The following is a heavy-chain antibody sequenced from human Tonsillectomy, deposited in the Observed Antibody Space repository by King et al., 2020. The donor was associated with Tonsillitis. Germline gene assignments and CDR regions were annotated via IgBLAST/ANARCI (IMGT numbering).Heavy chain of an antibody. V-gene: IGHV4-34*01. Sequence: QVQLQQWGAGLLKPSETLSLTCAVYGGSFSGYYWSWIRQPPGKGLEWIGEINHSGSTNYNPSLKSRVTISVDTPKNQFSLRLTPVTAADTAVYYCARGYSSSWYVDYWGQGTLVTVSS. D-gene: IGHD6-13*01. J-gene: IGHJ4*02. CDR2: INHSGST. CDR1: GGSFSGYY. CDR3: ARGYSSSWYVDY.